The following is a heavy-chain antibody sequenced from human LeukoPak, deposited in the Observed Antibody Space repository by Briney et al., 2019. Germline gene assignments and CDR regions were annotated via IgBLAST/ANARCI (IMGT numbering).Heavy chain of an antibody. J-gene: IGHJ6*04. V-gene: IGHV3-48*03. D-gene: IGHD3-10*02. CDR3: AELGITMIGGV. CDR1: GFTFSSYE. Sequence: GGSLRLSCAASGFTFSSYEMNWVRQAPGQGLEWVSYISSSGSTIYYADSVKGRFTIARDNAKNSLYLQMNSLRAEDTAVYYCAELGITMIGGVWGKGTTVTISS. CDR2: ISSSGSTI.